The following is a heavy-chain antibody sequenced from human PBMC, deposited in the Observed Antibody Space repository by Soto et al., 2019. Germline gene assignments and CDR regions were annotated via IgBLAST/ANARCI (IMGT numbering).Heavy chain of an antibody. CDR1: GYTFTCYG. J-gene: IGHJ6*03. Sequence: ASVKVSCKASGYTFTCYGISWVRQAPGQGLEWMGWMNPNSGNTGYAQKFQGRVTMTRNTSISTAYMELSSLRSEDTAVYYCARGFNGDYVFYDYYYMDVWGKGTTVTVSS. CDR3: ARGFNGDYVFYDYYYMDV. CDR2: MNPNSGNT. D-gene: IGHD4-17*01. V-gene: IGHV1-8*02.